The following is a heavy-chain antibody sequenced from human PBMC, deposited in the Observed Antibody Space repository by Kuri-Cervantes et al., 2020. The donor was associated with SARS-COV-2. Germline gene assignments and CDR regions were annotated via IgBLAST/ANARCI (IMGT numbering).Heavy chain of an antibody. D-gene: IGHD2-2*01. CDR1: GGSFSGYY. J-gene: IGHJ6*02. CDR3: ARSRGYCSSTSCFYYYGMDV. Sequence: SQTLSLTCAVYGGSFSGYYWSWIRQPPGKGLEWIGEINHRGSTNYKLSLKNRVTISVDTSKNQFSLKLSSVTAADTAVYYCARSRGYCSSTSCFYYYGMDVWGQGTTVTVSS. V-gene: IGHV4-34*01. CDR2: INHRGST.